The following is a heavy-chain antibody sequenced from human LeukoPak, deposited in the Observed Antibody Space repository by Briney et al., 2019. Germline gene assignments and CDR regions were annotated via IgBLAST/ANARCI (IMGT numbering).Heavy chain of an antibody. V-gene: IGHV3-73*01. D-gene: IGHD6-19*01. CDR3: TRRQSSGIDY. CDR2: IRSKANSYAT. J-gene: IGHJ4*02. CDR1: GFTFSGSA. Sequence: GGSLRLSCAASGFTFSGSAMHWVRQASGKGLEWVGRIRSKANSYATAYAASVKGRFTISRDDSKNTAYLQMNSLKTEDTAVYYCTRRQSSGIDYWGQGTLVTVSS.